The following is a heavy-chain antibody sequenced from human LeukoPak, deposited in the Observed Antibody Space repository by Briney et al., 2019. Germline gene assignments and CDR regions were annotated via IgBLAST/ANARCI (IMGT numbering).Heavy chain of an antibody. D-gene: IGHD1-7*01. CDR2: IILNGGST. Sequence: GGSLRLSCAASGFTFDDYGMSWVPQAPGKGREGVSGIILNGGSTGYADSVKGRFTTSRDNAKNSLYLQRNSLRAEDTALYYCARWGYNWNYEDYWGQGTLGTVSS. J-gene: IGHJ4*02. CDR1: GFTFDDYG. CDR3: ARWGYNWNYEDY. V-gene: IGHV3-20*04.